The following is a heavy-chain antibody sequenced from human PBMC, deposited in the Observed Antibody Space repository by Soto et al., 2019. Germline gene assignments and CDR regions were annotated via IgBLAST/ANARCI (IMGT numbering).Heavy chain of an antibody. CDR1: GYTFTSYA. CDR2: INAGNGNT. J-gene: IGHJ5*02. V-gene: IGHV1-3*01. Sequence: ASVKVSCKASGYTFTSYAMHWVRQAPGQRLEWMGWINAGNGNTKYSQKFQGRVTITRDTSASTAYMELRSLRSDDTAVYYCAREVVGASWFDPWGQGTLVTVSS. D-gene: IGHD2-15*01. CDR3: AREVVGASWFDP.